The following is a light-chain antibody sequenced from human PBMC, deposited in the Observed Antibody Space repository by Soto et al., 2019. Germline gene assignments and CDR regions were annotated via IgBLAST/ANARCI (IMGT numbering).Light chain of an antibody. J-gene: IGKJ4*01. CDR3: QQYCSSPPCT. Sequence: EFVLTQSPGKLSLSPGERATLSCRASQSINSSFLACYQQKPGQAPRLLIYGASSRCTGIPARFSGSGSGTGFTFTISRLEPEDFAVYYCQQYCSSPPCTFGGGTKVEIK. CDR1: QSINSSF. CDR2: GAS. V-gene: IGKV3-20*01.